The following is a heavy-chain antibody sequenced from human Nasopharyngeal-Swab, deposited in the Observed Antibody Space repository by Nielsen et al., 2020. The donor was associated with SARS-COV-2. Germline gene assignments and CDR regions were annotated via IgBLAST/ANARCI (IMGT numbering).Heavy chain of an antibody. CDR2: IYTSGST. CDR1: GGSISSGSYY. CDR3: ARWGNSSSWYYFDY. V-gene: IGHV4-61*02. Sequence: SETLSLTCTVSGGSISSGSYYWSWIRQPAGKGLEWIGRIYTSGSTNYNPSLKSRVTMSVDTSKNQFPLKLSSVTAADTAVYYCARWGNSSSWYYFDYWGQGTLVTVSS. D-gene: IGHD6-13*01. J-gene: IGHJ4*02.